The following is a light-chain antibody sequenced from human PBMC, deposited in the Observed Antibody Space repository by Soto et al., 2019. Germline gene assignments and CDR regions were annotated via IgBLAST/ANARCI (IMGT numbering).Light chain of an antibody. Sequence: DIQLTQSPSFVSASVGDKVTITCRASQGIRNFLAWYHHKPGKAPKLLIYAASTLQSGVPSRFSGSGSGTEFTLTINSLQPDYFPTYYFQQLHTYPHVTFVGGTKVEIK. V-gene: IGKV1-9*01. CDR2: AAS. J-gene: IGKJ4*01. CDR1: QGIRNF. CDR3: QQLHTYPHVT.